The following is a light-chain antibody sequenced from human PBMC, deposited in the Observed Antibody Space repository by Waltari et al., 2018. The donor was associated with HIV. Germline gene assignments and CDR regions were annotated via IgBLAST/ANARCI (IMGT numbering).Light chain of an antibody. CDR1: ALPNQY. J-gene: IGLJ3*02. V-gene: IGLV3-25*03. CDR2: KDS. Sequence: SYELTQPPSVSVSPGQTARIACDGDALPNQYASWYQQKSGQDPELVRFKDSERPAGVHVRFSGSSSGTKVTLTISGVQAEDEADYYCQSADSSGSDTVFGGGTKLTVL. CDR3: QSADSSGSDTV.